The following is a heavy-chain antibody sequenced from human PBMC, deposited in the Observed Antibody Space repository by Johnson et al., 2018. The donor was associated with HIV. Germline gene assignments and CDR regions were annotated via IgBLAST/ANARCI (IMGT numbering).Heavy chain of an antibody. V-gene: IGHV3-30*02. CDR3: ARVTRYNWNSDAFDI. CDR1: GLTFSSYG. J-gene: IGHJ3*02. Sequence: QVQLVESGGGVVQPGGSLRLSCAASGLTFSSYGMHWVRQAPGKGLEWVAFIRYDVTKKYYADSVKGRLTISRDNFKNRLYLQMDSLRAEDTAVYYCARVTRYNWNSDAFDIWGQGTMVTVSS. CDR2: IRYDVTKK. D-gene: IGHD1-1*01.